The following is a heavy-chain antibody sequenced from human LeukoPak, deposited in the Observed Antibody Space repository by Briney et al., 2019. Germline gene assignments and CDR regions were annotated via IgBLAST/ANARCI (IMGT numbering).Heavy chain of an antibody. CDR2: TYYRSKWYN. CDR3: ARAGTYGYYWYFDL. D-gene: IGHD5-24*01. Sequence: PSQTLSLTCALSGDSFSSNSATWNWIRQSPSRGLEWLGRTYYRSKWYNDYAVSLKSRITINPDTSKNQFSLQLNSVTPEDTAVYYCARAGTYGYYWYFDLWGRGTLVTVSS. V-gene: IGHV6-1*01. CDR1: GDSFSSNSAT. J-gene: IGHJ2*01.